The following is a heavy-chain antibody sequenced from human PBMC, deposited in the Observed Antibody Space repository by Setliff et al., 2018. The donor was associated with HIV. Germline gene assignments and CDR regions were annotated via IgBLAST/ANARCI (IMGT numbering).Heavy chain of an antibody. J-gene: IGHJ6*03. V-gene: IGHV1-69*13. Sequence: SVKVSCKASGGTFSSYAISWVRQAPGQGLEWMGGIIPIFGTANYAQKFQGRVTITADESTSTAYMELSSLRSEDTAVYYCASLGGYYPYYYHYMDVWGKGTTGTVSS. CDR1: GGTFSSYA. D-gene: IGHD3-3*01. CDR2: IIPIFGTA. CDR3: ASLGGYYPYYYHYMDV.